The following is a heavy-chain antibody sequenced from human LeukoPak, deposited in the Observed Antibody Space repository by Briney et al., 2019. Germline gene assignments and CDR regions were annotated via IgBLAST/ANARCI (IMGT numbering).Heavy chain of an antibody. CDR1: GFTFSNIA. J-gene: IGHJ4*02. D-gene: IGHD3-22*01. CDR2: ISGSAGSA. V-gene: IGHV3-23*01. CDR3: ARESESYDSSGSTFGY. Sequence: GGSLRLSCAASGFTFSNIAMTWVRQAPGKGLEWVSSISGSAGSAYYADSVKGRFTISRDNSKNTLYLQMNSLRTEDTAVYYCARESESYDSSGSTFGYWGQGTLVTVSS.